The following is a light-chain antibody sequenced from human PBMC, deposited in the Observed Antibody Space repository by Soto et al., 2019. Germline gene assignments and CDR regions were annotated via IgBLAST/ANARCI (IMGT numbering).Light chain of an antibody. CDR2: GNS. CDR1: SSNIGAGYD. CDR3: QSYDSSLSGSRV. J-gene: IGLJ1*01. V-gene: IGLV1-40*01. Sequence: QLVLTQPPSVSGAPGQRVTISCTGSSSNIGAGYDVHWYQQLPGTAPKLLIYGNSNRPSGVPDRFSGSKSGTSASLAITGLQAEDEADYYCQSYDSSLSGSRVFGTGAMVTVL.